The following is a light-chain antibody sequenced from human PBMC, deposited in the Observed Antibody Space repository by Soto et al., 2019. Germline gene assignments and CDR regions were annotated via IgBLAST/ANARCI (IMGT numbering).Light chain of an antibody. V-gene: IGKV4-1*01. Sequence: DIVMTQSPDSLAVSLGERATINCKSSQSILYSSNNKNYLAWYQQKPGHPPKLLIYWASTRESGVPDRFSGSGSGTDFTLTISSLQAEDVAVYYCQQYYNIPYTFGHGTKLEIK. CDR1: QSILYSSNNKNY. CDR2: WAS. J-gene: IGKJ2*01. CDR3: QQYYNIPYT.